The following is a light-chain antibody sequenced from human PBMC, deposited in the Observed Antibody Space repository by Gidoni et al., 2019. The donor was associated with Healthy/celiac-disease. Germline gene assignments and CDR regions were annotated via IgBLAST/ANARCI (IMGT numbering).Light chain of an antibody. Sequence: EIVLTQSPGTLSLSPGERATLSCRASQSVSSSYLDWYQQKPGQAPRLLIYGASSRATGIPDRFSGSGSGTDFTLTISRLEPEDFAVYYCQQYGSSPGNTFGQGTKLEIK. CDR1: QSVSSSY. V-gene: IGKV3-20*01. CDR3: QQYGSSPGNT. CDR2: GAS. J-gene: IGKJ2*01.